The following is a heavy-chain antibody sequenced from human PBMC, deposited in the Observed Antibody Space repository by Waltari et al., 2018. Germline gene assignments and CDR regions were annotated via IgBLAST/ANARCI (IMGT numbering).Heavy chain of an antibody. J-gene: IGHJ4*02. D-gene: IGHD3-10*01. CDR2: VNPTSGGK. CDR1: GYTFTGYY. Sequence: QVQLVQSGAEVKKPGSSVKVSCKASGYTFTGYYMHWVRQAPGQGLEWMGRVNPTSGGKKYAQKFQGRVTMTRDTSITPAYMGRSRVRCDDTAVYYCARGVRGVCDYWGQGTLVTVSS. CDR3: ARGVRGVCDY. V-gene: IGHV1-2*06.